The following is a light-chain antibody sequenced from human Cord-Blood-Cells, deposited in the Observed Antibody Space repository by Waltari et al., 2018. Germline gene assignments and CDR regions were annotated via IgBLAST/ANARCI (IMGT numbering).Light chain of an antibody. V-gene: IGLV3-1*01. CDR3: QAWDSSTVV. Sequence: SYELTQPPSVSVSPGQTASITCSGDKLGDKYACWYQQKPGQSPVLVIYQDSKRPSGIPVGFSGSTSGNTATLTISGTQAMDEADYYCQAWDSSTVVFGGGTKLTVL. CDR1: KLGDKY. CDR2: QDS. J-gene: IGLJ2*01.